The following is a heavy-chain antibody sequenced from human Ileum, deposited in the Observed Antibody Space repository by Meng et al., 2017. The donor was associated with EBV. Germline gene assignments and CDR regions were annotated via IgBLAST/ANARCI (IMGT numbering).Heavy chain of an antibody. V-gene: IGHV1-3*04. CDR3: ASRPGIAVAGFDY. Sequence: QVQVVHSGGEMKKPGATVEVSFKASGYTFTSYAMNWVRQAPGQRLEWMGWINTGNGETKYSQKFQGRVTLTRDTSASTAYMELSSLRSEDTAVYYCASRPGIAVAGFDYWGQGTLVTVSS. CDR2: INTGNGET. J-gene: IGHJ4*02. D-gene: IGHD6-19*01. CDR1: GYTFTSYA.